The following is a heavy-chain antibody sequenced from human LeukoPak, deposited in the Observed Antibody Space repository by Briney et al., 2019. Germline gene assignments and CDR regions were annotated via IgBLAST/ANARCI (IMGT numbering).Heavy chain of an antibody. J-gene: IGHJ4*02. D-gene: IGHD3-10*01. V-gene: IGHV3-7*03. CDR1: GFTFSNAY. CDR2: INKDATAK. CDR3: AREDWFHFDY. Sequence: GGSLRLSCAASGFTFSNAYMNWVRQAPGKGLEWVANINKDATAKYYVDSVKGRFTISRDNAKNSLYLQMNGLRAEDTAVYYCAREDWFHFDYWGQGTLVTVSS.